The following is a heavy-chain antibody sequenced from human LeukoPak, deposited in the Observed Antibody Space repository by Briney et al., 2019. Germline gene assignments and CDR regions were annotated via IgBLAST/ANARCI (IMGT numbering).Heavy chain of an antibody. D-gene: IGHD4-17*01. J-gene: IGHJ4*02. Sequence: GGSLRLSCAASGFTFSSYGMHWVRQAPGKGLEWVAVISYDGSNKYYADSVKGRFTISRDNSKNTLYLQMNSLRAEDTAVYYCVKDSPIYGDHADWGQGTLVTVSS. V-gene: IGHV3-30*18. CDR1: GFTFSSYG. CDR2: ISYDGSNK. CDR3: VKDSPIYGDHAD.